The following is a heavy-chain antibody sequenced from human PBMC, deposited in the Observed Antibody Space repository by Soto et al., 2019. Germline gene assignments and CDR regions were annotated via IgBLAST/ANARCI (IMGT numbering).Heavy chain of an antibody. V-gene: IGHV4-30-4*01. CDR1: GGSISSGDYY. CDR2: IYYSGST. CDR3: ARTYIVVETPLWFDP. J-gene: IGHJ5*02. D-gene: IGHD2-21*01. Sequence: QVQLQESGPGLVKPSQTLSLTCTVSGGSISSGDYYWSWIRQPPGKGLEWIGYIYYSGSTYYNPCLRSRVTISVDTSKNQFSLKLSSVTAADTAVYYCARTYIVVETPLWFDPWGQGTLVTVSS.